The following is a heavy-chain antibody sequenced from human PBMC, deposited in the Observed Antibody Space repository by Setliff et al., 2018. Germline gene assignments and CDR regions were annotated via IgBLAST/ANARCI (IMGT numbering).Heavy chain of an antibody. CDR2: INHSGST. CDR1: GGSFSGYY. Sequence: LSLTCAVYGGSFSGYYWSWIRQPPGKGLEWIGEINHSGSTNYNPSLKSRVTISVDTSKNQFSLKLSSVTAADTAVYYCARIDIVLMVYADWGQGTMVTV. J-gene: IGHJ3*01. CDR3: ARIDIVLMVYAD. D-gene: IGHD2-8*01. V-gene: IGHV4-34*01.